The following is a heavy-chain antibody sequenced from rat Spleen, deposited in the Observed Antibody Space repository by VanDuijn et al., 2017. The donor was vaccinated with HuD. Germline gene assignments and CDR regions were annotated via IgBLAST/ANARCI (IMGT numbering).Heavy chain of an antibody. CDR1: GFSFSTFY. CDR2: ISSGGGST. Sequence: EVQLVESGGGLVQPGRSMKLSCAASGFSFSTFYMAWVRQAPTKGLEWVTSISSGGGSTYYRDSVKGRFTSSRHNAKSTLYLQMDSLRSEDTATYYVARQIYSSWYFDFWGPGTMVTVSS. J-gene: IGHJ1*01. V-gene: IGHV5-25*01. CDR3: ARQIYSSWYFDF. D-gene: IGHD1-2*01.